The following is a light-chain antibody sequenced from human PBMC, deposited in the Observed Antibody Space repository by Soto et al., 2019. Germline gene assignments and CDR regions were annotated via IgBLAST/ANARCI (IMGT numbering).Light chain of an antibody. CDR1: QSVSSN. CDR3: QQYNNWPPIT. CDR2: GAS. V-gene: IGKV3D-15*01. J-gene: IGKJ5*01. Sequence: IVITQSPDTPSVSPGEKATLSRKASQSVSSNLAWYQQKPGQAPRLLIYGASTRATGIPARFSGSGSGTEFTLTISSLQSEDFAVYYCQQYNNWPPITFGQGTRLE.